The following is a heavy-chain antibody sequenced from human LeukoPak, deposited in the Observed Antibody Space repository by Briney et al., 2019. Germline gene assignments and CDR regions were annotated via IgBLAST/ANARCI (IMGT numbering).Heavy chain of an antibody. D-gene: IGHD4-17*01. Sequence: SETLSLTCAVYGGSFSGYYWSWIRQPAGKGLEWIGRIYTSRSTNYNPSLKSRVTISVDTSKNQFSLKLSSVTAADTAVYYCASAGNDYGDAPFDYWGQGTLVTVSS. CDR2: IYTSRST. V-gene: IGHV4-59*10. CDR3: ASAGNDYGDAPFDY. CDR1: GGSFSGYY. J-gene: IGHJ4*02.